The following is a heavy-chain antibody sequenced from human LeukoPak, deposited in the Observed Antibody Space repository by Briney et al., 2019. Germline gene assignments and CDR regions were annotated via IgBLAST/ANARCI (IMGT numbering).Heavy chain of an antibody. CDR2: IYYSGST. CDR1: GGSISSYY. CDR3: ARGMARGERPSMDV. D-gene: IGHD3-10*01. Sequence: SETLSLTCTVSGGSISSYYWSWIRQPPGKGLEWIGYIYYSGSTNYIPSLKSRVTISVDTSKNQFSLKLSSVTAADTAVYYCARGMARGERPSMDVWGKGTTVTVSS. V-gene: IGHV4-59*01. J-gene: IGHJ6*03.